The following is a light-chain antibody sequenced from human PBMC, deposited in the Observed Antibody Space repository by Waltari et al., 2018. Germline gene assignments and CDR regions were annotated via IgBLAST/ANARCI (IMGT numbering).Light chain of an antibody. J-gene: IGLJ2*01. CDR1: TSTIGAGFH. Sequence: QSLLTQPPSVSGAPGQRVTIPCTGSTSTIGAGFHVHWYQHLPGKAPKLLTYANTKRPSGVPDRFSASKSGTSASLAITGLQAEDEADYYCQSYDSSLSGVIFGGGTKLTVL. CDR3: QSYDSSLSGVI. CDR2: ANT. V-gene: IGLV1-40*01.